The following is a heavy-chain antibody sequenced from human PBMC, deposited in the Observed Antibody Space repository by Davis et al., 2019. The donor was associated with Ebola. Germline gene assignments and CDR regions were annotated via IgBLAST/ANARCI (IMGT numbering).Heavy chain of an antibody. CDR2: LHYSLSP. Sequence: SETLSLTCTVSASSTSPAVYPLSRSCQHPARGPASLGYLHYSLSPYYNRSLKRRVTIFVDTSKNQFSLKLSSVTAADTAVYYCARWDFWSALYTGGYYYGMDVWGQGTTVTVSS. CDR3: ARWDFWSALYTGGYYYGMDV. V-gene: IGHV4-31*03. J-gene: IGHJ6*02. D-gene: IGHD3-3*01. CDR1: ASSTSPAVYP.